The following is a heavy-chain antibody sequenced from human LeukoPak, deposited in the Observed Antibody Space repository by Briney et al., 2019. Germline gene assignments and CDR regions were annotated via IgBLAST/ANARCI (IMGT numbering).Heavy chain of an antibody. CDR1: GFTFSSYL. CDR2: INQDGSEN. V-gene: IGHV3-7*03. Sequence: PGGSRRLSCAASGFTFSSYLMSWVRQAPGKGLEWVANINQDGSENYYVDSVKGRFTISRDNAKNSLYLQMNSLRAEDTAVYYCARDRARFYYWGQGTLVTVSS. J-gene: IGHJ4*02. D-gene: IGHD3-3*01. CDR3: ARDRARFYY.